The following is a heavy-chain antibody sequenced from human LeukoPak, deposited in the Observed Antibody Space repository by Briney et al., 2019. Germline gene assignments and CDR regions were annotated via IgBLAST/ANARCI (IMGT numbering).Heavy chain of an antibody. CDR1: GFTFSSYS. D-gene: IGHD6-13*01. J-gene: IGHJ5*02. CDR3: ARDSYSSSDHPPWFDP. V-gene: IGHV3-21*04. Sequence: GGSLRLSCAASGFTFSSYSMNWVRQAPGKGLEWVSSISSSTNYIYYADSVKGRFTISRDNANNSLYLQMNSLRAEDTAVYYCARDSYSSSDHPPWFDPWGQGTLVTVSS. CDR2: ISSSTNYI.